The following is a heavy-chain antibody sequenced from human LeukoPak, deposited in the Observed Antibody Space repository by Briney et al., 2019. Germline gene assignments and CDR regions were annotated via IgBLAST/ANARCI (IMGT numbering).Heavy chain of an antibody. D-gene: IGHD3-9*01. CDR2: IYPGDSDT. CDR1: GYSFTSCW. CDR3: ARLHYYDILTGYYFDY. J-gene: IGHJ4*02. V-gene: IGHV5-51*01. Sequence: GESLKISCKGSGYSFTSCWIDWVRQMPGKGLEWMGIIYPGDSDTRYSPSFQGQVTISGDKSISTAYLQWSSLKASDTAMYYCARLHYYDILTGYYFDYWGQGTLVTVSS.